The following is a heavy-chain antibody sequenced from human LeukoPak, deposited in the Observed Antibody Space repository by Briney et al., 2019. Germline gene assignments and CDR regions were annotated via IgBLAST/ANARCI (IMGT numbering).Heavy chain of an antibody. CDR1: GFTFSSYW. V-gene: IGHV3-74*01. Sequence: PGGSLRLSCAASGFTFSSYWMHWVRQAPGKGLVWVSRINSDGSSTSYADSVKGRFTISRDNAKNTLYLQMNSLRAEDTAVYYCARGKLLRNYYYGMDGWGQGTTVTVSS. D-gene: IGHD2-15*01. J-gene: IGHJ6*02. CDR3: ARGKLLRNYYYGMDG. CDR2: INSDGSST.